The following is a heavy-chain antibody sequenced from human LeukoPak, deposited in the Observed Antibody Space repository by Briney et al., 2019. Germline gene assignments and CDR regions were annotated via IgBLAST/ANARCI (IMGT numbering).Heavy chain of an antibody. J-gene: IGHJ5*02. D-gene: IGHD2-2*01. CDR3: ARGYCSSTSCYARTWFDP. CDR1: GFTFSSYG. Sequence: GGALRLSCAESGFTFSSYGMHWVRQAPGKGLEWVAFIRYDGSNKYYADSVKGRFTISRDNSKNTLYLQMNSLRAEDTAVYYCARGYCSSTSCYARTWFDPWGQGTLVTVSS. V-gene: IGHV3-30*02. CDR2: IRYDGSNK.